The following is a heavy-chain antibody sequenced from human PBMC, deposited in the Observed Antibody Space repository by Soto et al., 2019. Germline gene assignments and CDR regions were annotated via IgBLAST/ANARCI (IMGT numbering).Heavy chain of an antibody. J-gene: IGHJ6*02. CDR1: GFTFSDYG. V-gene: IGHV3-21*06. Sequence: EVQLVESGGGLVKPGESLRLSCAASGFTFSDYGMNWVRQAPGKRLEWVSSIGDSSAYIYYADSVGGRFTISRDNAKNSLFLQVDSLRGEDAAVYYCARGDYDHYGLHVWGRGTTVTVS. CDR2: IGDSSAYI. CDR3: ARGDYDHYGLHV.